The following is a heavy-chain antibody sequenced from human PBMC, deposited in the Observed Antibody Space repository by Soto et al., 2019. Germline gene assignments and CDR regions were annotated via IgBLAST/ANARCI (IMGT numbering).Heavy chain of an antibody. J-gene: IGHJ4*02. CDR3: ARGRMLVATIPYFDY. Sequence: SETLSLTCTVSGGSISSYYWSWIRQPPGKGLEWIGYIYYSGSTNYNPSLKSRVTISVDTSKNRFSLKLSSVTAADTAVYYCARGRMLVATIPYFDYWGQGTLVTVSS. D-gene: IGHD5-12*01. CDR1: GGSISSYY. CDR2: IYYSGST. V-gene: IGHV4-59*01.